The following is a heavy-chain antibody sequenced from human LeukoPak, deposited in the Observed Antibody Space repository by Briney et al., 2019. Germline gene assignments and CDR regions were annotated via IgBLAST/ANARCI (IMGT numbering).Heavy chain of an antibody. CDR2: ISWNSGSI. Sequence: GRSLRLSCAASGFMFDDHAMYWVRQAPGKGLEWVSGISWNSGSIGYADSVKGRFTISRDNAKNSLYLQMNSLRAEDTAVYYCAKGSSSWPLDYWGQGTLVTVSS. CDR3: AKGSSSWPLDY. V-gene: IGHV3-9*01. CDR1: GFMFDDHA. D-gene: IGHD6-13*01. J-gene: IGHJ4*02.